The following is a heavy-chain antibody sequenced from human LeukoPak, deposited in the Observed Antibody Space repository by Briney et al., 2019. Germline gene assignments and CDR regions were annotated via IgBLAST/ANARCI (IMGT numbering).Heavy chain of an antibody. Sequence: GGSLRLSCAASGFTFSLYSMNWVRQAPGKGLEWISSISSSSRSMYYTDSVKGRFTISRDNAQNSLYLQMSSLRAEDTAVYYCARDSTNMDVWGKGTTVTVS. V-gene: IGHV3-21*01. CDR2: ISSSSRSM. CDR1: GFTFSLYS. J-gene: IGHJ6*03. D-gene: IGHD2-2*01. CDR3: ARDSTNMDV.